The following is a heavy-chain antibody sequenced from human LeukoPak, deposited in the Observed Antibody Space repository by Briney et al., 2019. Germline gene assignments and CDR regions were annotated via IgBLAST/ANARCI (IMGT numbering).Heavy chain of an antibody. J-gene: IGHJ4*02. CDR1: GGSFSGYY. CDR2: INHSGST. Sequence: PETLSLTCAVYGGSFSGYYWSWIRQPPGKGLEWIGEINHSGSTNYNPSLKSRVTISVDTSKNQFSLKLRPVTAADTAVYYCAWSGIQLWFSYWGQGTLVTVSS. D-gene: IGHD5-18*01. CDR3: AWSGIQLWFSY. V-gene: IGHV4-34*01.